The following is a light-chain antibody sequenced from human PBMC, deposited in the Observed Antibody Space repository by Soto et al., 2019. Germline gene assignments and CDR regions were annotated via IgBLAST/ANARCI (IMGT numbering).Light chain of an antibody. CDR3: QQYSSYSWT. Sequence: DIQMTQSPSTPSASVGDRVTITCRASQSITIWLAWYQQKPGKAPNLLIYKASILESGVPSRFSGSGSGTEFTLTINSLQPDDFATYYCQQYSSYSWTFGQGTKVEIK. CDR1: QSITIW. J-gene: IGKJ1*01. CDR2: KAS. V-gene: IGKV1-5*03.